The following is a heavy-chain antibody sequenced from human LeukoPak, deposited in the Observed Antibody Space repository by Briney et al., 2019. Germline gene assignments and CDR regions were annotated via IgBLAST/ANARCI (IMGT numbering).Heavy chain of an antibody. CDR2: ITGDCNYI. J-gene: IGHJ4*02. CDR3: TRERNFYYYDS. Sequence: GGSLRLSCAASGFNFNTYTMTWVRQAPGKGLEWVSSITGDCNYIFYADSVKGRFTISRDNAKNSLYLQVTSLRGEDTAVYYCTRERNFYYYDSGGQGTLVTVSS. V-gene: IGHV3-21*01. D-gene: IGHD3-3*01. CDR1: GFNFNTYT.